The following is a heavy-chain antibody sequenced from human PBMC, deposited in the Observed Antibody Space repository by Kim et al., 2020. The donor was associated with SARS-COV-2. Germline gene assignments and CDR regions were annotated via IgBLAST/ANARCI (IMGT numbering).Heavy chain of an antibody. J-gene: IGHJ6*02. CDR1: GGSISSGGYY. Sequence: SETLSLTCTVSGGSISSGGYYWSWIRQHPGKGLEWIGYIYYSGSTYYNPSLKSRVTISVDTSKNQFSLKLSSVTAADTAVYYCARDSAGFGELFGGMDVWGQGTTVTVSS. D-gene: IGHD3-10*01. CDR3: ARDSAGFGELFGGMDV. V-gene: IGHV4-31*03. CDR2: IYYSGST.